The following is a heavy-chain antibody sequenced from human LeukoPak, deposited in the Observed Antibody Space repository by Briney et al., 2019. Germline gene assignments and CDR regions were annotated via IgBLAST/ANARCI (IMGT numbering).Heavy chain of an antibody. D-gene: IGHD1-26*01. J-gene: IGHJ4*02. Sequence: PGGSLRLSCAVSGFTFSSYWMSWVRQAPGKGLEWVANIKQDGRDKYYADSVKGRFSISRENAKDSLYLQMNRLRAEDTAVYYCARVWGAIDYWGQGTLVTVSS. CDR3: ARVWGAIDY. CDR2: IKQDGRDK. CDR1: GFTFSSYW. V-gene: IGHV3-7*03.